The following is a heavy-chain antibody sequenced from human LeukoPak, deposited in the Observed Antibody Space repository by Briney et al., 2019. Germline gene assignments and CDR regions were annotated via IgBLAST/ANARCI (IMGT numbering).Heavy chain of an antibody. Sequence: GASVKVSCKASGYTFTSYDINWVRQATGQGLEWMGWMNPNSGNTGYAQKFQGRVTMTRNTSISTAYMELSSLRSEDTAVYYCARAEGSSGYQNWFDPWGQGTLVTVSS. CDR1: GYTFTSYD. CDR2: MNPNSGNT. J-gene: IGHJ5*02. CDR3: ARAEGSSGYQNWFDP. V-gene: IGHV1-8*01. D-gene: IGHD3-22*01.